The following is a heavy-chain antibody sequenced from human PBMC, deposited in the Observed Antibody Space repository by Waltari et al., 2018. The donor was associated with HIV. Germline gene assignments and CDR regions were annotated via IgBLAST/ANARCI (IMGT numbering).Heavy chain of an antibody. V-gene: IGHV4-38-2*02. Sequence: QVQLQESGPGLVQTLETLSLTCAVSGSSITSGYYWAWIRPSPGRGRAWIATIHYNGRADYNPSLGGRVLVSLDPSKNQFSLKMRYVTAADTAIYYCARDWGVTTGPFDFWGQGTQVTVSS. J-gene: IGHJ4*02. CDR3: ARDWGVTTGPFDF. CDR1: GSSITSGYY. CDR2: IHYNGRA. D-gene: IGHD4-4*01.